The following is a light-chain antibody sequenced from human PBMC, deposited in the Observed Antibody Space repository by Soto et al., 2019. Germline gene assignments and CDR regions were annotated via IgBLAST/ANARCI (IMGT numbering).Light chain of an antibody. J-gene: IGKJ5*01. V-gene: IGKV1D-12*01. CDR1: QGISSW. CDR2: AAS. CDR3: QQDNAFPLT. Sequence: DIQMTQSPSSVSASVGDRITITCRASQGISSWLAWYQQKPGKAPKLLIYAASSLQSGVPSRFSGSGSGTHFTRTISSLQTEGFATDDCQQDNAFPLTFGQGTRLYIK.